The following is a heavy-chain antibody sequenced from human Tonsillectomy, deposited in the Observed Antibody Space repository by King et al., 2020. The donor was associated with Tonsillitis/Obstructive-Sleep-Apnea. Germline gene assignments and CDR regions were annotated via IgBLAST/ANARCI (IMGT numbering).Heavy chain of an antibody. J-gene: IGHJ4*02. CDR2: INHSGST. D-gene: IGHD2-15*01. CDR1: GGSFSGYY. Sequence: VQLQQWGAGLLKPSETLSLTCAVYGGSFSGYYWSWIRQPPGKGLAGIGEINHSGSTNYNPSLKSRVTISVDTSKNQFSLKLSSVTVADTAVYYCASRVEVGNCSGGSCYWGQGTLVTVSS. V-gene: IGHV4-34*01. CDR3: ASRVEVGNCSGGSCY.